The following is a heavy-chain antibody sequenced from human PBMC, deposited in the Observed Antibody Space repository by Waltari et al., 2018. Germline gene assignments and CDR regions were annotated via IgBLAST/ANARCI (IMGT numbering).Heavy chain of an antibody. Sequence: QVQLVESGGGVVQPGGSLRLSCAASGFTFSSYGMHWVRQAPGKGLEWVAFIRYDGSNKYYADSVKGRFTISRDNSKNTLYLQMNSLRAEDTAVYYCAKNSGSYSPFDYWGQGTLVTVSS. CDR1: GFTFSSYG. D-gene: IGHD1-26*01. CDR2: IRYDGSNK. CDR3: AKNSGSYSPFDY. J-gene: IGHJ4*02. V-gene: IGHV3-30*02.